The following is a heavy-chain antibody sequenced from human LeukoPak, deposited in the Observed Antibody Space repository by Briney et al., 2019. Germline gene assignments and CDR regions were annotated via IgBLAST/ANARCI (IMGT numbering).Heavy chain of an antibody. CDR1: GGSISSSSYY. Sequence: SETLSLTCTVSGGSISSSSYYWGWIRQPPGKGLEWIGSIYYSGSTYYNPSLKSRVTISVDTSKNQFSLKLSSVTAADTAVYYCARSDSGIASTWGQGTLVTVSS. V-gene: IGHV4-39*07. CDR2: IYYSGST. CDR3: ARSDSGIAST. D-gene: IGHD6-13*01. J-gene: IGHJ5*02.